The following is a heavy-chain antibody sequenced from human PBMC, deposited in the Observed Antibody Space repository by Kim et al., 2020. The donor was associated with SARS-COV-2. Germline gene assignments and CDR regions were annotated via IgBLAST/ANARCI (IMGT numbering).Heavy chain of an antibody. CDR1: GFTFSSYG. CDR2: ISYDGSNK. Sequence: GGSLRLSCAASGFTFSSYGMHWVRQAPGKGLEWVAVISYDGSNKYYADSVKGRFTISRDNSKNTLYLQMNSLRAEDTAVYYCAKDFEVGGYSSDYWGQGTLVTVSS. J-gene: IGHJ4*02. D-gene: IGHD5-18*01. CDR3: AKDFEVGGYSSDY. V-gene: IGHV3-30*18.